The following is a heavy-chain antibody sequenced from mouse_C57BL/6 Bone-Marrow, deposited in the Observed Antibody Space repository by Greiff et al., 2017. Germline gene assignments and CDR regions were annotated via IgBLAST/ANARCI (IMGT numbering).Heavy chain of an antibody. Sequence: DVKLVESGAELVRPGASVKLSCTASGFNIKDDYMHWVKQRPEQGLEWIGWIDPENGDTEYASKFQGKATISADTSSYTAYLQLSSLTAEDTAVCYCTTTVGYFDYWGQGTTLTVSS. V-gene: IGHV14-4*01. CDR1: GFNIKDDY. D-gene: IGHD1-1*01. CDR2: IDPENGDT. CDR3: TTTVGYFDY. J-gene: IGHJ2*01.